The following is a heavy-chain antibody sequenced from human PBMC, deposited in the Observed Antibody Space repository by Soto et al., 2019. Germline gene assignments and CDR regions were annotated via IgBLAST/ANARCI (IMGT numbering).Heavy chain of an antibody. D-gene: IGHD5-18*01. J-gene: IGHJ6*02. CDR1: GGTFSSYA. V-gene: IGHV1-69*06. Sequence: QVQLVQSGAEVKKPGSSVKVSCKASGGTFSSYAISWVRQAPGQGLEWMGGIIPIFGTANYAQKFQGRVTITADKTTNPASMELSSLISEYTAVYYGARRSGTAMASDYYYYYGMDVWGQVTTVKVSS. CDR3: ARRSGTAMASDYYYYYGMDV. CDR2: IIPIFGTA.